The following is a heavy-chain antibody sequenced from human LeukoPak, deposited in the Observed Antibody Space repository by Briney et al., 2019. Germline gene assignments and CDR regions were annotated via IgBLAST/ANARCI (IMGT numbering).Heavy chain of an antibody. J-gene: IGHJ4*02. V-gene: IGHV3-23*01. D-gene: IGHD6-13*01. CDR1: GFTFTTYA. CDR2: ISGGGTST. Sequence: GGSLRLSCAGSGFTFTTYAMSWVRLAPGKGLEWVSGISGGGTSTYYADSVKGRFTISRDNSKNTLHLQMNSLRAEDTAVYYCAKRWGSSWSSFDYWGQGTLVTVSS. CDR3: AKRWGSSWSSFDY.